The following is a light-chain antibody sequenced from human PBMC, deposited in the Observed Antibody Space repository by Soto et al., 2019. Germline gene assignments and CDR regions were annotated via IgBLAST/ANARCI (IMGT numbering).Light chain of an antibody. CDR2: EVT. J-gene: IGLJ3*02. Sequence: QSVLTQPPSVSGSPGQSVTISCTGIHTDIGAYNRVSWYQQPPGTAPKLIIYEVTNRPSGVPDRFSGSTSGNTASLTISRLQTEDEAEYYCSLYTGRNTWVFGGGTKLTVL. CDR3: SLYTGRNTWV. CDR1: HTDIGAYNR. V-gene: IGLV2-18*01.